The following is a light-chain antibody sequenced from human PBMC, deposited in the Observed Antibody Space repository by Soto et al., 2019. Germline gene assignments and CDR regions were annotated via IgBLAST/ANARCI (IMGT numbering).Light chain of an antibody. Sequence: QSVLTQPPSTSGTPGQRVTISCSGSSSNIGSKTVNWYQHLPGTAPKLLIYGNNQRPSGLPERFSGSKSGTSAFLVVSGVQAEDEADYCGAAWGGSLNGYVFGTGTKVTVL. V-gene: IGLV1-44*01. J-gene: IGLJ1*01. CDR1: SSNIGSKT. CDR2: GNN. CDR3: AAWGGSLNGYV.